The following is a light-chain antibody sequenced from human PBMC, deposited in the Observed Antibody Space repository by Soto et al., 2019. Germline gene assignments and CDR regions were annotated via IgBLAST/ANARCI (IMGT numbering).Light chain of an antibody. J-gene: IGKJ2*01. Sequence: EIVLTQSPATLSLSPGERATLTCRASQSVRNFLAWYQQKPGQAPRLLIYDASTRATGIPDRFSGSGSGTDFTLTISSLEPEDFAVYDCQQRSSWPPTYTFGQGTTLEI. V-gene: IGKV3-11*01. CDR2: DAS. CDR3: QQRSSWPPTYT. CDR1: QSVRNF.